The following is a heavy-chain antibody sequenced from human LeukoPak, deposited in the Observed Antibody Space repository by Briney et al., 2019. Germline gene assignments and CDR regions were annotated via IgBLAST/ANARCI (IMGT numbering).Heavy chain of an antibody. V-gene: IGHV1-3*01. CDR2: INAGNGNT. CDR3: ARSGGTSSPIDC. D-gene: IGHD2-2*01. Sequence: ASVKVSCKASGYTFTSYAMHWVRQAPGQRLEWMGWINAGNGNTKYSQKFQGRVTITRDTSASTAYMELSSLRSEDTAVYHCARSGGTSSPIDCWGQGTLVTVSS. J-gene: IGHJ4*02. CDR1: GYTFTSYA.